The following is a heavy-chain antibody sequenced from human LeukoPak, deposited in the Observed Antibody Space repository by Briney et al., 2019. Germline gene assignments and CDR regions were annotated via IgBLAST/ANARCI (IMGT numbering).Heavy chain of an antibody. CDR1: GYSFTSYG. J-gene: IGHJ4*02. CDR3: ARGYSYGYGPLDY. V-gene: IGHV1-18*01. CDR2: ISTDNGNT. Sequence: WASVKVSFKASGYSFTSYGINWVRQAPGQGLEGMGWISTDNGNTDYAQNLQGRVTMTTDTSTSTAYMELRSLRSDDTAVYYCARGYSYGYGPLDYWGQGTLVTVSS. D-gene: IGHD5-18*01.